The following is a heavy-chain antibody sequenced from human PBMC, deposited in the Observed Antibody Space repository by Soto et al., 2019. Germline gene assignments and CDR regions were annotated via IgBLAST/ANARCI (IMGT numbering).Heavy chain of an antibody. CDR3: AYSRYTGSGVDY. J-gene: IGHJ4*02. CDR1: GFSLSTSGVG. CDR2: IYWDDDK. D-gene: IGHD3-10*01. Sequence: QITLKESGPTLVKPTQTLTLTCTFSGFSLSTSGVGVGWIRQPPGKALEWLALIYWDDDKRHSPSLKSRLTITKDTSKNQVVLTMTNMDHVDTATYYCAYSRYTGSGVDYWGQGTLVTVSS. V-gene: IGHV2-5*02.